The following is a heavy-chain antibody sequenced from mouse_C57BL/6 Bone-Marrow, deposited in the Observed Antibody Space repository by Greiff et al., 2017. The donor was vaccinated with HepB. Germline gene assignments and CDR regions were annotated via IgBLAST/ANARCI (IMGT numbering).Heavy chain of an antibody. J-gene: IGHJ4*01. CDR3: ARSHWDYAMDY. D-gene: IGHD4-1*01. V-gene: IGHV1-7*01. Sequence: VQLQESWAELAKPGASVKLSCKASGYTFTSYWMHWVKQRPGQGLEWIGYINPSSGYTKYNQKFKDKATLTADKSSSTAYMQLSSLTYEDSAIYYCARSHWDYAMDYWGQGTSVTVSS. CDR2: INPSSGYT. CDR1: GYTFTSYW.